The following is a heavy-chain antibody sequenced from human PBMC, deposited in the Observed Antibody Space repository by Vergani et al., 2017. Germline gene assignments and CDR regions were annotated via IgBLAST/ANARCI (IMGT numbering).Heavy chain of an antibody. J-gene: IGHJ6*03. CDR1: GFTFSSYG. V-gene: IGHV3-30*18. D-gene: IGHD1-7*01. Sequence: VQLVESGGGVVQPGRSLRLSCAASGFTFSSYGMHWVRQAPGKGLEWVAVISYDGSNKYYADSVKGRFTISRDNSKNTLYLQMNSLRAEDTAVYYCAKVGTRTETDYYYYYMDVWGKGTTVTVSS. CDR3: AKVGTRTETDYYYYYMDV. CDR2: ISYDGSNK.